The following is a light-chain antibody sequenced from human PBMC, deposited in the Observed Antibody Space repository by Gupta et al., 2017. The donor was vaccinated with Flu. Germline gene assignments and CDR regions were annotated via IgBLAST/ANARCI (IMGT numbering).Light chain of an antibody. Sequence: SYELTQSLSVSVALGQTARITCEGYNIGIKSVHWYQQRPGQAPMLVIYLDKKRPSGIPERFSGSSSGNTATLTISRAEAGDEADYYCQVWDGSVVVFGGGTKVTVL. CDR2: LDK. CDR3: QVWDGSVVV. CDR1: NIGIKS. J-gene: IGLJ3*02. V-gene: IGLV3-9*01.